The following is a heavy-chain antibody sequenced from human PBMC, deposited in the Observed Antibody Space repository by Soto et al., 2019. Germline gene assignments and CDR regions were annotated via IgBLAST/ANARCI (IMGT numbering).Heavy chain of an antibody. J-gene: IGHJ5*02. Sequence: EVQLLESGGGLVQPGGSLRLSCAASGFSLSSRAMSWVRHAPGKGLEWVSTISGSGVSTYYPDSVRGRFTISKDNSKNTVYLQMNSLRVEDTAEYFCTKGGSMVNGEFTSWGQGTLVTVSS. CDR3: TKGGSMVNGEFTS. CDR1: GFSLSSRA. CDR2: ISGSGVST. D-gene: IGHD3-10*01. V-gene: IGHV3-23*01.